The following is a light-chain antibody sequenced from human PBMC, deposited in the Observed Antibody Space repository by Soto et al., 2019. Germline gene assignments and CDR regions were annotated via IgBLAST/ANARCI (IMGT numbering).Light chain of an antibody. Sequence: DIQITQAPSTVSASVGDRVTITCRASQSIGTWLAWYQQKPGKAPNLLIYDASTLESGGPPGFSGSGSGTEFTLTISSLQPDDSATYFCQQYNTYPYTVGQGTKVDIK. CDR2: DAS. CDR1: QSIGTW. J-gene: IGKJ2*01. CDR3: QQYNTYPYT. V-gene: IGKV1-5*01.